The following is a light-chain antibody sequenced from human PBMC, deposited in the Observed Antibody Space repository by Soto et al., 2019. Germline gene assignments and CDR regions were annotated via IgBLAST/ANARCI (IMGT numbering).Light chain of an antibody. J-gene: IGKJ1*01. Sequence: IQMDQAPSPESARVEERGAGTCRASQSISRGLAWYQQKPGKAPKFLIDGVSSLKSGVPSRFSGSGSGTEFTLVISTLQPDDLATYYCQQYTSYSVAIGQGTKVDIK. V-gene: IGKV1-5*01. CDR2: GVS. CDR3: QQYTSYSVA. CDR1: QSISRG.